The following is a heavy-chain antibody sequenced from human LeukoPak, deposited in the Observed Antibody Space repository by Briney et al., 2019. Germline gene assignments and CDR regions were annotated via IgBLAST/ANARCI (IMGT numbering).Heavy chain of an antibody. Sequence: GGSLRLSCAASGFTFSTYGMHWVRQAPGKGLEWVAFIRYDAINKYYADSVKGRFTISRDNSRNTPYLQMNSLRAEDTALYYCAKDGDTVSGTYYFDMDVWGQGTLVTVSS. J-gene: IGHJ4*02. CDR2: IRYDAINK. D-gene: IGHD1-26*01. V-gene: IGHV3-30*02. CDR1: GFTFSTYG. CDR3: AKDGDTVSGTYYFDMDV.